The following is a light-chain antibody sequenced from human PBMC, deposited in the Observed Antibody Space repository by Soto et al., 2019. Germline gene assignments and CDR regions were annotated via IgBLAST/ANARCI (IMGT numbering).Light chain of an antibody. CDR1: SNTIGGYNV. CDR2: EGI. J-gene: IGLJ1*01. Sequence: QSAVTQPAPVSRYPAASFSIVCTVSSNTIGGYNVVSWYQQHPGKAPKVIIYEGIKRPSGVSNRFSGAISGSTASLTISGLQAYVETDKATSEFSTRNPHVFGT. CDR3: SEFSTRNPHV. V-gene: IGLV2-14*02.